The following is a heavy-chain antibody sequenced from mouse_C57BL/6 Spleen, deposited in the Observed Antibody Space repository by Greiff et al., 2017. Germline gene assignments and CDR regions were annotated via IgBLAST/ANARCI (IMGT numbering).Heavy chain of an antibody. Sequence: DVKLVESGGDLVKPGGSLNLSCAASGFTFSSYGMSWVRQTPDKRLEWVATISSGGSYTYYPDSVKGRFTISRDNAKTTLYLQMSSLKSEDTAMYYCARQVYYYGSSYGLGYWGQGTTLTVSS. J-gene: IGHJ2*01. D-gene: IGHD1-1*01. CDR3: ARQVYYYGSSYGLGY. CDR2: ISSGGSYT. CDR1: GFTFSSYG. V-gene: IGHV5-6*02.